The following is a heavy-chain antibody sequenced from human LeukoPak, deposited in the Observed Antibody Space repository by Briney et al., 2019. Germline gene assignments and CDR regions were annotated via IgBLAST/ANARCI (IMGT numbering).Heavy chain of an antibody. J-gene: IGHJ5*02. CDR2: INPNNGDT. Sequence: ASMKVSCKASGFTFNIYFLHWVRQAPGQGLEYMGRINPNNGDTNYAQKFQGRVTMTRDTATDTAYLELSRLTSGDTAVYYCTRTHIPYCAGKSCYSFDPWGQGTRVTVSS. CDR3: TRTHIPYCAGKSCYSFDP. D-gene: IGHD2-21*01. CDR1: GFTFNIYF. V-gene: IGHV1-2*06.